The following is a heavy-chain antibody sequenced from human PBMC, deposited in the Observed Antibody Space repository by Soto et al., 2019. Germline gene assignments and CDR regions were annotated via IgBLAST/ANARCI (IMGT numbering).Heavy chain of an antibody. CDR2: IWSDDNNK. Sequence: QVQLVESGGGVVRPGRSLSFSCAASGFTFSAYAFPWVRQPPGKGLEGVAVIWSDDNNKYYADSVKGRFSISRDNSKNTLYLQMNSLGADDTAVYYCARELNTVTTRDAFDIWGQGTMVIVSS. CDR1: GFTFSAYA. D-gene: IGHD4-17*01. V-gene: IGHV3-33*01. J-gene: IGHJ3*02. CDR3: ARELNTVTTRDAFDI.